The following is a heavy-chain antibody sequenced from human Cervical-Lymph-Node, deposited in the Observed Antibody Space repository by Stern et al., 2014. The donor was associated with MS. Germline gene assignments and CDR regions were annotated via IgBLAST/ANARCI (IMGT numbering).Heavy chain of an antibody. CDR2: INPRGGSK. CDR1: GYTFTSYY. D-gene: IGHD6-19*01. V-gene: IGHV1-46*01. CDR3: AREVAGHRLGMMDV. J-gene: IGHJ6*02. Sequence: VQLVESGAEVKKPGASVKVSCKASGYTFTSYYMHWVRQAPGQGLEWMGIINPRGGSKSYAQKFQGRVTMTRDTSTSIVYMELSSLRSEDTAVYYCAREVAGHRLGMMDVWGQGTTVTVSS.